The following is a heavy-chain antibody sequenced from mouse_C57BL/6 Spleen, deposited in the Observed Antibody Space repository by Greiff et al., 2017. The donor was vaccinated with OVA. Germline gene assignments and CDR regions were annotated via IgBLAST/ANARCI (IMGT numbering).Heavy chain of an antibody. V-gene: IGHV1-54*01. D-gene: IGHD2-1*01. Sequence: VQLQQPGAELVRPGTSVKVSCKASGYAFTNYLIEWVKQRPGQGLEWIGVINPGSGGTNYNEKFKGKATLTADKSSSTAYMQLSSLTSEGSAVYCCAKSGNYVGYFDVWGTGTTVTVSS. CDR1: GYAFTNYL. CDR3: AKSGNYVGYFDV. J-gene: IGHJ1*03. CDR2: INPGSGGT.